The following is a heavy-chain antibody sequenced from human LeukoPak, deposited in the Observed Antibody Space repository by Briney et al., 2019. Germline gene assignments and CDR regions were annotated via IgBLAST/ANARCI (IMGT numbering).Heavy chain of an antibody. J-gene: IGHJ4*02. D-gene: IGHD3-22*01. CDR2: ISGSGGST. CDR1: GFTFSSYA. V-gene: IGHV3-23*01. CDR3: AKAVGYYDSSGYLADFDY. Sequence: GGSLRLSSAASGFTFSSYAMSWVRQAPGKGLEWVSAISGSGGSTYYADSVKGRFTISRDNSKNTLYLQMNSLRAEDTAVYYCAKAVGYYDSSGYLADFDYWGQGTLVTVSS.